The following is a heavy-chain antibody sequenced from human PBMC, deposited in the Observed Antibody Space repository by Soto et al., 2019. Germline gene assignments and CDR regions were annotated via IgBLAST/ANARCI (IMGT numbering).Heavy chain of an antibody. V-gene: IGHV4-31*03. CDR1: GGSISSGGYY. CDR3: ARVGIGGNSVFYWFDP. Sequence: SETLSLTCTVSGGSISSGGYYWSWIRQHPGKGLEWIGYIYYSGSTYYNPSLKSRVTISVDTSKNQFSLKLSSVTAADTAVYYCARVGIGGNSVFYWFDPWGQGTLVTVSS. J-gene: IGHJ5*02. CDR2: IYYSGST. D-gene: IGHD2-21*02.